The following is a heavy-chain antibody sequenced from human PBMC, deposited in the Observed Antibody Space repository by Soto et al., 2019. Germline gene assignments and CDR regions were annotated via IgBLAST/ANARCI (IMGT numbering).Heavy chain of an antibody. CDR2: INHSGST. J-gene: IGHJ4*02. CDR3: ARGQSGRTDIVVVVAATPGPIDY. D-gene: IGHD2-15*01. CDR1: GGSFSGYY. V-gene: IGHV4-34*01. Sequence: PSETLSLTCAVYGGSFSGYYWSWIRQPPGKGLEWIGEINHSGSTNYNPSLKSRVTISVDTSKNQFSLKLSSVTAADTAVYYCARGQSGRTDIVVVVAATPGPIDYWGQGTLVTVSS.